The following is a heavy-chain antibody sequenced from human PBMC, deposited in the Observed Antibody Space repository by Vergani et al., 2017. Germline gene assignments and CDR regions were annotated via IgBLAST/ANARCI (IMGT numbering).Heavy chain of an antibody. CDR3: AKARDPNCKGGNCYSYYYGLDL. Sequence: EVQLLESGGNLIQPGGSLRLSCGASGFTFSSYAMTWVRLAPGKGLQWVSAIGGSGGNTFYTDSVKGRFTISRDNSKDTLYLQMNSLRVEDTAIYYCAKARDPNCKGGNCYSYYYGLDLWGQGTTVTVSS. CDR2: IGGSGGNT. V-gene: IGHV3-23*01. J-gene: IGHJ6*02. CDR1: GFTFSSYA. D-gene: IGHD2-21*01.